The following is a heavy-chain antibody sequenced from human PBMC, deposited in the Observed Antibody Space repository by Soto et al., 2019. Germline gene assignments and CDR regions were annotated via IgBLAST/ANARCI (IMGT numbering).Heavy chain of an antibody. CDR2: INAGNGNT. J-gene: IGHJ4*02. D-gene: IGHD7-27*01. CDR1: GYTFTSYA. CDR3: ARSPQELWTAHFDY. Sequence: ASVKVSCKASGYTFTSYAMNWVRQATGQRLEWMGWINAGNGNTKYSQKFQGRVTITRDTSASTVYMELSSLRSEDTAVYYCARSPQELWTAHFDYWGQGTLVTVSS. V-gene: IGHV1-3*01.